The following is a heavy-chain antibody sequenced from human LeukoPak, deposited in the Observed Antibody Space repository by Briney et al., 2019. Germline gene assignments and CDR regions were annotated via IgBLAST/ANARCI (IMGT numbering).Heavy chain of an antibody. D-gene: IGHD6-6*01. CDR1: GGSISSYY. J-gene: IGHJ4*02. CDR2: IYYSGST. Sequence: SETLSLTRTVSGGSISSYYWSWIRQPLGKGLEWIGYIYYSGSTNYNPSLKSRVTISVDTSKNQFSLKLCSVTAADTAVYCCAREHSSSSSLDYWGQGTLVTVSS. V-gene: IGHV4-59*01. CDR3: AREHSSSSSLDY.